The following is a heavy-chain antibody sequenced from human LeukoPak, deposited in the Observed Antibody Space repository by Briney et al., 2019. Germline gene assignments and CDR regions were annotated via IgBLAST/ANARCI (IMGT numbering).Heavy chain of an antibody. J-gene: IGHJ6*03. CDR1: GYSISSGYY. Sequence: PSETLSLTCAVSGYSISSGYYWGWIRQPPGKGLEWIGSIYHSGSTYYNPSLKSRVTISVDTSKNQFSLKLSSVTAADTAVYYCARRGYCSGGSCLRPDHYYYMDVWGKGTTVTVSS. CDR2: IYHSGST. CDR3: ARRGYCSGGSCLRPDHYYYMDV. V-gene: IGHV4-38-2*01. D-gene: IGHD2-15*01.